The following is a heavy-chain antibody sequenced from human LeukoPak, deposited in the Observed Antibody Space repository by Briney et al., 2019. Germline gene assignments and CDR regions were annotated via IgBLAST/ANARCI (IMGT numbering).Heavy chain of an antibody. V-gene: IGHV3-30-3*01. CDR1: GFTFSSYA. CDR2: ISYDGSNK. J-gene: IGHJ4*02. Sequence: GGSLRLSCAASGFTFSSYAMHWVRQAPGKGLEWVAVISYDGSNKYYADCVKGRFTISRDNSKNTLYLQMNSLRAEDTAVYYCARGGPGYYLDYWGQGTLVTVSP. CDR3: ARGGPGYYLDY.